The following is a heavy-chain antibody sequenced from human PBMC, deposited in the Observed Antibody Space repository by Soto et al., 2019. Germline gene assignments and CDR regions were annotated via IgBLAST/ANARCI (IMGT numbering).Heavy chain of an antibody. CDR1: GGSVGSGSYY. Sequence: LETLSLTCTVSGGSVGSGSYYWSWIRQPPGQGLEFIGFVYDSGSTNYNPSLKSRVTISLDTSKNQFSLKVRSVTAADTAVYHCARVEGGYSYYWGRGILVTVSS. V-gene: IGHV4-61*01. J-gene: IGHJ4*02. D-gene: IGHD5-18*01. CDR3: ARVEGGYSYY. CDR2: VYDSGST.